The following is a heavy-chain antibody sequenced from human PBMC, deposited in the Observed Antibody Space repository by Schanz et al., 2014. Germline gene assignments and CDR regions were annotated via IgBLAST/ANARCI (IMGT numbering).Heavy chain of an antibody. Sequence: QVQLQQWGAGLLKPSETLSLTCAVYGGSFSGYYWSWIRQPPGKGLEWIAEINHGGSTNYNPSLKSRVTISVATSKTQFSLKLRSVTAADTAVYYCARAARRTRVVPLYFDYWGQGTLVTVSS. D-gene: IGHD2-2*01. V-gene: IGHV4-34*01. CDR3: ARAARRTRVVPLYFDY. J-gene: IGHJ4*02. CDR2: INHGGST. CDR1: GGSFSGYY.